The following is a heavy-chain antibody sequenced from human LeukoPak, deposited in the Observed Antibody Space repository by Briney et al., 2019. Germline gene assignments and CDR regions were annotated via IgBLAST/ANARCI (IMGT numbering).Heavy chain of an antibody. CDR2: IYHSGST. D-gene: IGHD6-13*01. Sequence: PSETLSLTCAVSGGSISSSNWWSWVRQPPGKGLEWIGEIYHSGSTNYNPSLKSRVTISVDKSKNQFSLKLSSVTAADTAVYYCARDRGIAAAGTGALDAFEIWGQGTMVTVSS. CDR1: GGSISSSNW. CDR3: ARDRGIAAAGTGALDAFEI. V-gene: IGHV4-4*02. J-gene: IGHJ3*02.